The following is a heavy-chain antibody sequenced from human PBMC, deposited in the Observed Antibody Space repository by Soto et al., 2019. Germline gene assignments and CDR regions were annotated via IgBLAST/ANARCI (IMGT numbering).Heavy chain of an antibody. V-gene: IGHV1-69*06. Sequence: QVQLVQSGAEVKKPGSSVKVSCKASGGTFSSYAISWVRQAPGQGLEWMGGIIPIFGTANYAQKFQGRVTITADKSTSTAYMELSSLRSEGTAVYYCARTQYYYDSSGYYYAGDYYYYYGMDVWGQGTTVTVSS. J-gene: IGHJ6*02. D-gene: IGHD3-22*01. CDR3: ARTQYYYDSSGYYYAGDYYYYYGMDV. CDR1: GGTFSSYA. CDR2: IIPIFGTA.